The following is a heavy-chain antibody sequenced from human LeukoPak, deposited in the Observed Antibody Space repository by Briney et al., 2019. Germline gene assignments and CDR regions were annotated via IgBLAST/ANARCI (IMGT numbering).Heavy chain of an antibody. CDR1: GSSISSYY. D-gene: IGHD1-26*01. Sequence: SETLSPTCIVSGSSISSYYWNWIRQPAGKGLEWIGRIYISGSTNYNPSLKSRVTMSVDTSKNQFSLKLSAVTAADTAVYYCARAAHSGSLAPFDSWGQGTLVTVSS. CDR3: ARAAHSGSLAPFDS. J-gene: IGHJ4*02. CDR2: IYISGST. V-gene: IGHV4-4*07.